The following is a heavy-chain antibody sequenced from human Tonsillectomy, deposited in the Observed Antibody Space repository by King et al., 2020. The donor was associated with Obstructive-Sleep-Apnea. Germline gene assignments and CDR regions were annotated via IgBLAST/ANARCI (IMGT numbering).Heavy chain of an antibody. Sequence: VQLQESGPGLVKPSETLSLTCTVSGGSINSYYWSWIRQTPGKGLEWIGYISYSGSTNYNPSLKSRVTISVDTSKNQCSLKLSSVTAADTAVYYCARDRVGRDGYNRFDYWGQGTLVTVSS. D-gene: IGHD5-24*01. CDR2: ISYSGST. CDR3: ARDRVGRDGYNRFDY. V-gene: IGHV4-59*01. CDR1: GGSINSYY. J-gene: IGHJ4*02.